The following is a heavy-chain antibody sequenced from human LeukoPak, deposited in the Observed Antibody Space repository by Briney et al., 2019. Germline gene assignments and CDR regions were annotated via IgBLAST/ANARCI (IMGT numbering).Heavy chain of an antibody. CDR1: GFTFSSYS. CDR3: ARSQSENYYYYMDV. Sequence: GGSLRLSCAASGFTFSSYSMNWVRQAPGKGLEWVSSISSSSSYIYYADSVKGRFTISRDNAKNSLYLQMNSLRAEDTAVYYCARSQSENYYYYMDVWGKGTTVTVSS. V-gene: IGHV3-21*01. CDR2: ISSSSSYI. J-gene: IGHJ6*03. D-gene: IGHD2/OR15-2a*01.